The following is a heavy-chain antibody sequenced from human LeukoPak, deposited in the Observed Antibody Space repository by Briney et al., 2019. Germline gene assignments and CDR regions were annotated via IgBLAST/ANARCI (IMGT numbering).Heavy chain of an antibody. D-gene: IGHD2-2*01. CDR3: ARNPAKVVPAVY. CDR2: ISQDGGAT. V-gene: IGHV3-7*01. Sequence: SGGSLRLSCAASGFTFSNYWMSWVRQAPGKGLEWVANISQDGGATYYVDSVKGRFTISRDSANNSLYLQMSSLRAEDTAVYYCARNPAKVVPAVYWGQGTLVTVSS. CDR1: GFTFSNYW. J-gene: IGHJ4*02.